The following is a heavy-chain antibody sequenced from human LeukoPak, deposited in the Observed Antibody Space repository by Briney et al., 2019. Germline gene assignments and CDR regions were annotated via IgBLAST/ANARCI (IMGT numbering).Heavy chain of an antibody. D-gene: IGHD3-22*01. V-gene: IGHV3-53*01. CDR1: GFTVSSNS. Sequence: GGSLRLSCTVSGFTVSSNSMSWVRQAPGKGLEWVSFIYSDNTHYSDSVKGRFTISRDNSKNTLYLQMNSLRAEDTAVYYCARAGYYDSRDPFDYWGQGTLVTVSS. J-gene: IGHJ4*02. CDR3: ARAGYYDSRDPFDY. CDR2: IYSDNT.